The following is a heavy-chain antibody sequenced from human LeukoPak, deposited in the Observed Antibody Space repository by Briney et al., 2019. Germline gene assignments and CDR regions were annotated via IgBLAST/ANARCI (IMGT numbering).Heavy chain of an antibody. J-gene: IGHJ5*02. V-gene: IGHV1-2*02. D-gene: IGHD4-11*01. Sequence: GASVKVSCKASGGTFSSYAISWVRQAPGQGLEWMGGIIPNSGGTNYAQKFQGRVTMTRDTSISTAYMELSRLRSDETAVYYCARDYSTNWFDPWGQGTLLTVSS. CDR3: ARDYSTNWFDP. CDR2: IIPNSGGT. CDR1: GGTFSSYA.